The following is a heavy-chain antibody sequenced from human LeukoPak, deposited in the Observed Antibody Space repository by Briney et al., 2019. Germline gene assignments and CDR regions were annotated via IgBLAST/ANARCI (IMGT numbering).Heavy chain of an antibody. D-gene: IGHD3-10*01. J-gene: IGHJ4*02. CDR3: ASLGLNMVRGLY. CDR2: IYTSGST. CDR1: GGSISSYY. V-gene: IGHV4-4*07. Sequence: PSETLSLTCTVSGGSISSYYWSWIRQPAGKGLEWIGRIYTSGSTNYNPSLKSRVTISVDRSKNQFSLKLSSVTAADTAVYYCASLGLNMVRGLYWGQGTLVTVSS.